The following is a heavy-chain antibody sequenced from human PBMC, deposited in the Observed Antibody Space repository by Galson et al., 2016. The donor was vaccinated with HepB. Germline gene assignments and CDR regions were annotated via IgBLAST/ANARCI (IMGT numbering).Heavy chain of an antibody. J-gene: IGHJ6*02. CDR2: IYYSGGT. Sequence: SETLSLTCSVSGGSISSGNYLWVWSRQTPGKGLEYIGSIYYSGGTYYNPSLKSRVSISIDTSNNQFSLRLSSVTAAATAVYFCARHWQGTPWVGDLFGSYYGMDVWGQGTTVTVSS. CDR1: GGSISSGNYL. V-gene: IGHV4-39*01. CDR3: ARHWQGTPWVGDLFGSYYGMDV. D-gene: IGHD3-10*01.